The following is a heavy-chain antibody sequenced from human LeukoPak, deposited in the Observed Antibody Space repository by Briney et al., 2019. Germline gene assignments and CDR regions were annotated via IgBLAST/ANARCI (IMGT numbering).Heavy chain of an antibody. J-gene: IGHJ6*03. CDR2: IIPIFGTA. CDR3: ASPPSGLERPIYYYYYMDV. V-gene: IGHV1-69*13. Sequence: GASVKVPCKASGGTLSSYAISWVRQAPGQGLEWMGGIIPIFGTANYAQKFQGRVTITADESTSTAYMELSSLRSEDTAVYYCASPPSGLERPIYYYYYMDVWGKGTTVTVSS. CDR1: GGTLSSYA. D-gene: IGHD1-1*01.